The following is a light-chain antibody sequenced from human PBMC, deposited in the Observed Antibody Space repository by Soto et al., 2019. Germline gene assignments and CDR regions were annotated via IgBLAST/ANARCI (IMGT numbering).Light chain of an antibody. Sequence: DIPMTQSPSSLSASVGDRVTITCRASQYISRYVNWYQTKPGKVPKLLIYDASNLQSGVPSRFSGSGSGTDFTLTISSLQPEDFATYYCQQSYSSPPLTFGGGTKVKIK. CDR2: DAS. CDR3: QQSYSSPPLT. J-gene: IGKJ4*01. CDR1: QYISRY. V-gene: IGKV1-39*01.